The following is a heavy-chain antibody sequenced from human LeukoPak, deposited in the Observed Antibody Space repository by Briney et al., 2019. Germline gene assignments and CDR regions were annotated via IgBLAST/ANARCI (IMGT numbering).Heavy chain of an antibody. CDR3: ARYYYDSSGYYPLFDY. J-gene: IGHJ4*02. D-gene: IGHD3-22*01. CDR1: GGSLSGYY. Sequence: ASETLSLTCAVYGGSLSGYYWSWIRQPPGKGLEWIGEINHSGSTNYNPSLKSRVTISVDTSKNQFSLKLSSVTAADTAVYYCARYYYDSSGYYPLFDYWGQGTLVTVSS. CDR2: INHSGST. V-gene: IGHV4-34*01.